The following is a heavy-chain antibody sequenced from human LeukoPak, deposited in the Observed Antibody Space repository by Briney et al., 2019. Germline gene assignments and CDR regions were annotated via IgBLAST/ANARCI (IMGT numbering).Heavy chain of an antibody. CDR3: ARVSGSSRYYLYYYGMDV. V-gene: IGHV4-59*01. J-gene: IGHJ6*02. D-gene: IGHD3-22*01. Sequence: SETLSLTCTVSGCSISSYYWSWIRQPPGKGLEWIGYIYDSGSTNYNPSLKSRLTISVDTSKNQFSLKLSSVTAADTAVYYCARVSGSSRYYLYYYGMDVWGQGTTVTVSS. CDR2: IYDSGST. CDR1: GCSISSYY.